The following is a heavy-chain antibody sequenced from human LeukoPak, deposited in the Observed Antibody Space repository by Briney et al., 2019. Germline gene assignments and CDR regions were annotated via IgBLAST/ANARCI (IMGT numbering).Heavy chain of an antibody. V-gene: IGHV3-43D*03. D-gene: IGHD5-12*01. J-gene: IGHJ6*03. CDR1: GFTFSNYW. CDR2: ISWDGGST. CDR3: AKGPGSGYDHYYHYMDV. Sequence: GGSLRLSCAASGFTFSNYWMSWVRQAPGKGLEWVSLISWDGGSTYYADSVKGRFTISRDNSKNSLYLQMNSLRTEDTALYYCAKGPGSGYDHYYHYMDVWGKGTTVTVSS.